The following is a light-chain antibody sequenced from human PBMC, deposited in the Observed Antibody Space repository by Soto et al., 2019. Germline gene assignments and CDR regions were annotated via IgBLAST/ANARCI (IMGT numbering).Light chain of an antibody. CDR3: QQYNSFWT. Sequence: DIQMTQSPSTLSASVGDRVTITCRASQSISNWLAWYQQKPGKAPRLLIYDASYLERGVPSRFSGSGSGTEFTLTISDLQPDDLATYYFQQYNSFWTFGQGTKVDIK. CDR1: QSISNW. CDR2: DAS. V-gene: IGKV1-5*01. J-gene: IGKJ1*01.